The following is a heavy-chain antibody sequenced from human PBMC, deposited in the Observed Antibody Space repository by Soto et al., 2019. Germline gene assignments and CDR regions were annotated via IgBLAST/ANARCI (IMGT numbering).Heavy chain of an antibody. J-gene: IGHJ5*02. CDR2: IYSGGIT. CDR1: GFTVSSNY. Sequence: EVQLVESGGGLVQPGGSLRLSCAASGFTVSSNYMSWVRQAPGKGLEWVSVIYSGGITYYADSVKGRFTISRDNSKNTRYLQMNSRRAEDTAVYYCARDSSYDRSGYYYRWFDPWGQGTLVTVSS. D-gene: IGHD3-22*01. CDR3: ARDSSYDRSGYYYRWFDP. V-gene: IGHV3-66*01.